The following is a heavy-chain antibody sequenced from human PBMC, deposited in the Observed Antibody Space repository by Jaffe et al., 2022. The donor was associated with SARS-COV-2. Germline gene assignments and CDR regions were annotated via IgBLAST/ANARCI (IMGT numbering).Heavy chain of an antibody. CDR2: ISYDGSNK. CDR3: ATLTTHGLGDAFDI. Sequence: QVQLVESGGGVVQPGRSLRLSCAASGFTFSSYAMHWVRQAPGKGLEWVAVISYDGSNKYYADSVKGRFTISRDNSKNTLYLQMNSLRAEDTAVYYCATLTTHGLGDAFDIWGQGTMVTVSS. J-gene: IGHJ3*02. CDR1: GFTFSSYA. D-gene: IGHD4-17*01. V-gene: IGHV3-30*04.